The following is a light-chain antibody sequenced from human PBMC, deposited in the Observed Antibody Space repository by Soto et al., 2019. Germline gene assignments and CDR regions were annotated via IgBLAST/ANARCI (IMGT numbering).Light chain of an antibody. CDR2: ASS. V-gene: IGKV1-39*01. CDR1: ERISLF. CDR3: QQSFTTPRT. Sequence: IQLTQSPSSLSASVGDTVTITCRASERISLFLNWYQQQPGKAPQVLIYASSNLQTGVPSRFSGSGSETDFTLTISVLQPEDLATYYCQQSFTTPRTFGQGTKVE. J-gene: IGKJ1*01.